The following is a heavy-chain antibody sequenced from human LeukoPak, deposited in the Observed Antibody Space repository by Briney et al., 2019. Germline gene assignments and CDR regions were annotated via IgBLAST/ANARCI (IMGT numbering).Heavy chain of an antibody. CDR3: AKMGFDL. CDR1: EFTFINFG. Sequence: GKSLRLSCAASEFTFINFGMHWVRQTPGKGLEWLAVVSYDGITKYYPDSVKGRFTISRDNSKNTLYLQISDLRPEDTAVYYCAKMGFDLSGRGTLVTVSS. J-gene: IGHJ2*01. V-gene: IGHV3-30*18. CDR2: VSYDGITK.